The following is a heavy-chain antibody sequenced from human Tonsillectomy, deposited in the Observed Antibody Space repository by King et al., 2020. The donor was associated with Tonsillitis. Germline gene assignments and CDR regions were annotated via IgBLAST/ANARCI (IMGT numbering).Heavy chain of an antibody. CDR3: ARDGSMVRGVSNPYFDY. CDR1: GGSISSGNYY. Sequence: QLQLQESGPGLVKPSQTLSLTCTVSGGSISSGNYYWSWIRQPPGKGLEWIGYIYYSGSTYYNPSLKSRVTISLDTSKNQFSLKLSSVTAADTAVYYCARDGSMVRGVSNPYFDYWGQGPLVTVSS. V-gene: IGHV4-30-4*01. J-gene: IGHJ4*02. D-gene: IGHD3-10*01. CDR2: IYYSGST.